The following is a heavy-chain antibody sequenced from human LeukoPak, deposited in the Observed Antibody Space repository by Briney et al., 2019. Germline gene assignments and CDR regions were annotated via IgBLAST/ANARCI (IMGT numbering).Heavy chain of an antibody. V-gene: IGHV3-48*03. CDR3: ARDGRYCSTTSCPLAAFDY. Sequence: GGSLRLSCAASGFTFSGYEMNWVRQAPGKGLEWVSYISSGGGIIYYADSVKGRFTISRDNAKNSLSLQMNSLRADDTAVYYCARDGRYCSTTSCPLAAFDYWGQGTLVTVSS. D-gene: IGHD2-2*01. CDR2: ISSGGGII. J-gene: IGHJ4*02. CDR1: GFTFSGYE.